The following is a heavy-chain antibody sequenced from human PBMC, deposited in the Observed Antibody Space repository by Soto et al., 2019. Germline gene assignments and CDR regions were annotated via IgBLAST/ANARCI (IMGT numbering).Heavy chain of an antibody. Sequence: TLSLTWSVSGADLNSGNYYWSWIRQVPGKGLEWIGHIYVTGAVDYNPSLRDRITISQDTSERQFSLNLILVTAADKAVSYCARLRMATNNYKWFDPWGQGTLVTVSS. J-gene: IGHJ5*02. CDR1: GADLNSGNYY. D-gene: IGHD5-12*01. V-gene: IGHV4-31*02. CDR3: ARLRMATNNYKWFDP. CDR2: IYVTGAV.